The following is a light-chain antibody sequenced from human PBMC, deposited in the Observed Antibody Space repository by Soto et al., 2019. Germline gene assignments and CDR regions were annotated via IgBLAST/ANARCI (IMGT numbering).Light chain of an antibody. Sequence: QSVLTQPASVSGSPGQSISISCTGTSSDVGIYDYVSWYQHHPGKAPKLMVYEVTNRPSGVSDSFSGSTSGNTASRTISGLQAEDDADYYSGSDTSSRTLVFGGGTKVTVL. CDR1: SSDVGIYDY. CDR3: GSDTSSRTLV. CDR2: EVT. J-gene: IGLJ2*01. V-gene: IGLV2-14*01.